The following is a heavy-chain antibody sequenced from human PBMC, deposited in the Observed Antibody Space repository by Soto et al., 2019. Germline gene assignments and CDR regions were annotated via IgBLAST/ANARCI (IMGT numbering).Heavy chain of an antibody. J-gene: IGHJ4*02. CDR2: ISGSGFNT. CDR3: ARVGAGSGLDY. CDR1: GFTFSNNA. D-gene: IGHD6-25*01. Sequence: PGGSLRLSCAASGFTFSNNAMSWVRQAPGKGLERVSTISGSGFNTYYADSVKGRFTISRDNSKNTLYLQMNSLRAEDTAVYYCARVGAGSGLDYWGQGTLVTVSS. V-gene: IGHV3-23*01.